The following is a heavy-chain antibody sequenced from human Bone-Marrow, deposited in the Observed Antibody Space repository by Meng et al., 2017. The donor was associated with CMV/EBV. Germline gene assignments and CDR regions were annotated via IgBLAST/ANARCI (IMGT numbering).Heavy chain of an antibody. CDR3: ARDRASSSWFLYNWFDP. CDR1: FTFSSYA. J-gene: IGHJ5*02. Sequence: FTFSSYAMHWVRQAPGKGLEWVAVISYDGSNKYYADSVKGRFTIYRDNSKNTLYLQMNSLRAEDTAVYYCARDRASSSWFLYNWFDPWGQGTLVTVSS. V-gene: IGHV3-30-3*01. CDR2: ISYDGSNK. D-gene: IGHD6-13*01.